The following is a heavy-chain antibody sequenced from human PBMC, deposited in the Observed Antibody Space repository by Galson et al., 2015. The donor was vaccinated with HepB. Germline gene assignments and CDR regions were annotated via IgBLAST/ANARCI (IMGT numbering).Heavy chain of an antibody. CDR1: GFTFTNSA. Sequence: SLRLSCAASGFTFTNSAMHWVRQAPGKGLEWVAVIWYDGSIEYYRDSVRGRFTVSRDNSRNTLYLQMSSLRAEDTAVYYCARDLGFGLDYWGQGTLVTVSS. V-gene: IGHV3-33*08. CDR3: ARDLGFGLDY. CDR2: IWYDGSIE. J-gene: IGHJ4*02. D-gene: IGHD3-16*01.